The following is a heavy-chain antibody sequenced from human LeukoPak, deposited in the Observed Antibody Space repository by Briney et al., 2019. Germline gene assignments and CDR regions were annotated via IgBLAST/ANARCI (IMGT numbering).Heavy chain of an antibody. CDR3: ATYSSSNGREFQY. CDR2: IRYDGSNK. J-gene: IGHJ1*01. Sequence: GGSLRLSCAASGFTFSSYGMHWVRQAPGKGLEWVAFIRYDGSNKYYADSVKGRFTISRDNAKNSLYLQMNSLRAEDTAVYYCATYSSSNGREFQYWGQGTLVTVSS. D-gene: IGHD2-2*01. CDR1: GFTFSSYG. V-gene: IGHV3-30*02.